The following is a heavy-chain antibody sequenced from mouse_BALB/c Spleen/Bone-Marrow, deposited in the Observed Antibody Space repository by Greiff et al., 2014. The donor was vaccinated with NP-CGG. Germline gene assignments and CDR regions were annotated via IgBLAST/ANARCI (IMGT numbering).Heavy chain of an antibody. V-gene: IGHV14-1*02. Sequence: EVKLQESGAELVRPGALVKLSCKASGFNIKDYYMHWVKQRPEQGLEWIGWIDPENGNTIYDPKFQGKASITADTSSNTAYLQLSSLTSEDTAVYYCARWGNYYFDDWGQGTTLTVSS. CDR3: ARWGNYYFDD. CDR1: GFNIKDYY. J-gene: IGHJ2*01. CDR2: IDPENGNT.